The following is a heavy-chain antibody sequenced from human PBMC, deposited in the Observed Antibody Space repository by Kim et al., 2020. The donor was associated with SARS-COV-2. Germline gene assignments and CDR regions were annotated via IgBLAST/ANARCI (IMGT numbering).Heavy chain of an antibody. V-gene: IGHV3-53*01. CDR3: RRGHWGDSPS. Sequence: GGSLRLSCAAAGFTVSDHYLSWVRQAPGKGLEWISMIHTDGTTYYAESVMGRFTISRDTSKNTLYLQMNNLRAEDTAVYYCRRGHWGDSPSWGQGTRITISS. CDR1: GFTVSDHY. CDR2: IHTDGTT. J-gene: IGHJ4*02. D-gene: IGHD2-21*02.